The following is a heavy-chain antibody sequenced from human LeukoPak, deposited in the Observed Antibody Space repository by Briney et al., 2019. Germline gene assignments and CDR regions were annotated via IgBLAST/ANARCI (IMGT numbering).Heavy chain of an antibody. D-gene: IGHD3-22*01. CDR3: ARGPYYYDSSGYYRYYYYGMDV. CDR1: GFTFSSYA. Sequence: GGSLRLSCAASGFTFSSYAMHWVRQAPGKGLEWVAVISYDGSNKYYADSVKGRFTISRDNSENTLYLQMNSLRAEDTAVYYCARGPYYYDSSGYYRYYYYGMDVWGLGTTVTVSS. V-gene: IGHV3-30-3*01. J-gene: IGHJ6*02. CDR2: ISYDGSNK.